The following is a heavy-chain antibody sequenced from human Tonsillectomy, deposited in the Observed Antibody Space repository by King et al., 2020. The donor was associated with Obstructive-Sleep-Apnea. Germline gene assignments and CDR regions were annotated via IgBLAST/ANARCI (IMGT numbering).Heavy chain of an antibody. CDR2: ISPNSGGT. D-gene: IGHD1-26*01. V-gene: IGHV1-2*04. CDR3: ARDPSGTYWYDY. CDR1: GYTFTGFY. J-gene: IGHJ4*02. Sequence: VQLVESGAEVKKPGASVKVSCKASGYTFTGFYMHWVRQAPGQGLEWMGWISPNSGGTNYAQKFQGWVTMTRDTSISTAYMELSRLRSDDTAVYYCARDPSGTYWYDYWGQGTLVTVSS.